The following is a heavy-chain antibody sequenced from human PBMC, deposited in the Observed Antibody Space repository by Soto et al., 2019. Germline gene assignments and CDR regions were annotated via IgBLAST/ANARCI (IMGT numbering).Heavy chain of an antibody. D-gene: IGHD6-25*01. CDR3: ATGLFSNGFHYYYYYGMDV. CDR1: GYTFTSYA. Sequence: ASVKVSCKASGYTFTSYAMHWVRQAPGQRLEWMGWINAGNGNTKYSQKFQGRVTITWDTSASTAYMELSSLRSEDTAVYYCATGLFSNGFHYYYYYGMDVWVHGTSVTVSS. V-gene: IGHV1-3*01. J-gene: IGHJ6*02. CDR2: INAGNGNT.